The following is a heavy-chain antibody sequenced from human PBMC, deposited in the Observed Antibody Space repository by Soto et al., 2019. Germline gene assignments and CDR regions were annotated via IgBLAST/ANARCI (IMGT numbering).Heavy chain of an antibody. CDR1: GFTFSSYS. D-gene: IGHD3-10*01. J-gene: IGHJ4*02. CDR3: ARDLGGGVRGVIIPSFGY. CDR2: ISSSSSTI. Sequence: GGSLRLSCAASGFTFSSYSMNWVRQAPGKGLEWVSYISSSSSTIYYADSVKGRFTISRDNAKNSLYLQMNSLRDEDTAVYYCARDLGGGVRGVIIPSFGYWGQGTLVTVSS. V-gene: IGHV3-48*02.